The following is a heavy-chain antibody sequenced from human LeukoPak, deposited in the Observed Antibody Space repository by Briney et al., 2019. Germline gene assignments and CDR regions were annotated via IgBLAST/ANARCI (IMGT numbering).Heavy chain of an antibody. J-gene: IGHJ6*02. CDR2: IIPIFGTA. CDR1: GGTFSSYA. CDR3: AAARGAAGTYYYYGMDV. Sequence: SVKVSCKASGGTFSSYAISWVRQAPGQGLEWMGGIIPIFGTANYAQKFQGRVTITADESTSTAYMELSSLRSEDTAVYYCAAARGAAGTYYYYGMDVWGQGTTVTVSS. D-gene: IGHD6-13*01. V-gene: IGHV1-69*13.